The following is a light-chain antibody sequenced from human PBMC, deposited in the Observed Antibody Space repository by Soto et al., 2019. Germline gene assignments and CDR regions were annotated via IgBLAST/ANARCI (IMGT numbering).Light chain of an antibody. J-gene: IGKJ1*01. CDR2: GAS. Sequence: EIVLTQSPGTLSLSPGERATLSRRASQSVSSSYLAWYQQKPGQAPGLLIYGASSRATGIPDRFSGSGSGTDFTLTIRRLEPEDFAVYYCQQYGSSYPWTFGQGTKVDIK. CDR3: QQYGSSYPWT. CDR1: QSVSSSY. V-gene: IGKV3-20*01.